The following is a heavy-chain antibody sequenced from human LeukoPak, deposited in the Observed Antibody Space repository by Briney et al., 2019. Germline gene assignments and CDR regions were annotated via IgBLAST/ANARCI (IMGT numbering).Heavy chain of an antibody. Sequence: PSETLSLTCNVSGVSIRSGSYYWSWIRQPAGKGLEWMGRIYTSGTTNYNPSLKSRVTISVGTSKSQFSLKLSSVTAADTAVYYCAREVSDYDILTGWIDYWGQGTLVSVSS. CDR1: GVSIRSGSYY. V-gene: IGHV4-61*02. CDR3: AREVSDYDILTGWIDY. CDR2: IYTSGTT. D-gene: IGHD3-9*01. J-gene: IGHJ4*02.